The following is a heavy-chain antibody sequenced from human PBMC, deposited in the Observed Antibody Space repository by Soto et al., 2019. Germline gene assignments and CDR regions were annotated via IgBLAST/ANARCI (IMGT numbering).Heavy chain of an antibody. CDR1: GGTFSSYT. CDR3: AFCCGCYQEYHQH. J-gene: IGHJ1*01. Sequence: ASVKVSCKASGGTFSSYTISWVRQAPGQGLEWMGRIIPILGIANYAQKFQGRVTITADKSTSTAYMELSSLRSEDTAVYYCAFCCGCYQEYHQHSGQGTPVPVSS. V-gene: IGHV1-69*02. D-gene: IGHD2-15*01. CDR2: IIPILGIA.